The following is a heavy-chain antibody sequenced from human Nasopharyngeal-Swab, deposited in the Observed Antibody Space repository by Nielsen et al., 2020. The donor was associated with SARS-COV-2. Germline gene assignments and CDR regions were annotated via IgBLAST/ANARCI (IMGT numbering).Heavy chain of an antibody. CDR3: ARDLTKSIAVPGNYYYGMDV. J-gene: IGHJ6*02. D-gene: IGHD6-19*01. CDR2: INPSGGST. Sequence: ASVKVSCKASGYTFTSYYMHWVRQAPGQGLEWMGIINPSGGSTSYAQKFQGRVTMTRDTSTSTVYMELSSLRSVDTAVYYCARDLTKSIAVPGNYYYGMDVWGQGTTVTVCS. V-gene: IGHV1-46*01. CDR1: GYTFTSYY.